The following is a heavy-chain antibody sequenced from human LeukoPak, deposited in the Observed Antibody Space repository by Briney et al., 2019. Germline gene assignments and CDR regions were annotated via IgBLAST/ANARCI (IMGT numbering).Heavy chain of an antibody. Sequence: PGGSLRLSCAASGFTFSSYGMHWVRQAPGKGLEWVAVISYDGGDEFYADSVKGRFTISRDNSKNTLYLQMNSLRAEDTAVYYCARGNVFSPAQWGQGTLVTVSS. CDR3: ARGNVFSPAQ. D-gene: IGHD2-2*01. V-gene: IGHV3-30*03. J-gene: IGHJ4*02. CDR2: ISYDGGDE. CDR1: GFTFSSYG.